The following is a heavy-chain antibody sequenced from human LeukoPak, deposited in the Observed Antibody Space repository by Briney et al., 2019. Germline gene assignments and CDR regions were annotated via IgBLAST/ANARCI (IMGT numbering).Heavy chain of an antibody. J-gene: IGHJ3*02. D-gene: IGHD4-23*01. Sequence: SETLSLTCTVSGGSISSGDYYWSWIRQPPGKGLEWIGYIYYSGSTYYNPSLKSRVTISVDTSKNQFSLKLSSVTAADTAVYYCARGDYVGSDYAFDIWGQGTMATVSS. CDR1: GGSISSGDYY. CDR3: ARGDYVGSDYAFDI. V-gene: IGHV4-30-4*08. CDR2: IYYSGST.